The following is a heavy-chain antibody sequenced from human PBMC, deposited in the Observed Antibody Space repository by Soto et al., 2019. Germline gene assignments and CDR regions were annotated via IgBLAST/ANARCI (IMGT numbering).Heavy chain of an antibody. CDR2: IHSGST. D-gene: IGHD6-13*01. V-gene: IGHV4-61*03. CDR3: ARAGTGQLFTY. J-gene: IGHJ4*02. CDR1: GGSVSSGSYY. Sequence: QVQLQESGPGLVKPSETLSLTCTVSGGSVSSGSYYWSWIRQPPGKGLEWIGYIHSGSTNYNPSLKSRVTISVDTSKNHFSLKLSSVTAADTAVYYCARAGTGQLFTYWGQGTLVTVSS.